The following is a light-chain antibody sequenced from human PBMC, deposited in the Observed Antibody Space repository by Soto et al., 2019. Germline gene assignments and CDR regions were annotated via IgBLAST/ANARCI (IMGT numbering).Light chain of an antibody. CDR2: DAS. V-gene: IGKV1-5*01. Sequence: DIQMTQSPSTLSASVGDRVTITCRASQSISTWLAWYQQKPGKAPKLLIYDASSLESGFPSRVSGSGSGTEFTLTISSLQPDDFATYYCQQYTSYWTFGQGTKVEIK. CDR1: QSISTW. J-gene: IGKJ1*01. CDR3: QQYTSYWT.